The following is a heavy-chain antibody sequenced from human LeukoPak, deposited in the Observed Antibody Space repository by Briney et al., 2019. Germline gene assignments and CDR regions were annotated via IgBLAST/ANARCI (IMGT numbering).Heavy chain of an antibody. CDR3: VRGPYGSSISNWFDP. CDR1: GGSINGYS. V-gene: IGHV4-59*01. J-gene: IGHJ5*02. Sequence: PSETLSLTCSVSGGSINGYSWSWIRQPPGKGLAWIGYIYYSGDTNYNPSLKSRVSVSVDTSKKQFSLNLRSVTAADTAVYYCVRGPYGSSISNWFDPWGQGILVAVSS. CDR2: IYYSGDT. D-gene: IGHD3-10*01.